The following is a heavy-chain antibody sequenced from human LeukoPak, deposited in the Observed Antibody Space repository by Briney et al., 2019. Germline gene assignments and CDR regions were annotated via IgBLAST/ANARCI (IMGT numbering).Heavy chain of an antibody. CDR2: IYYSGNT. V-gene: IGHV4-34*01. J-gene: IGHJ4*02. CDR3: ARQTGSGLFILP. D-gene: IGHD3/OR15-3a*01. CDR1: GGSFNGYY. Sequence: PSETLSLTCAVYGGSFNGYYWSWIRQPPGKGLEWIGSIYYSGNTYYNASLKSQVSISIDTSKNQFSLRLTSVTAADTAVYYCARQTGSGLFILPGGQGTLVTVSS.